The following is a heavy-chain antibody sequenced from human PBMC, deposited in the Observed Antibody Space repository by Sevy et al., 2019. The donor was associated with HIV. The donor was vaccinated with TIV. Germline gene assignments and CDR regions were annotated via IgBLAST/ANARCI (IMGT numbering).Heavy chain of an antibody. CDR1: GFPFSNYA. CDR3: AKRRVQSGLSGGGANFGMDV. CDR2: LIGGGSRT. V-gene: IGHV3-23*01. D-gene: IGHD2-8*02. Sequence: GVSLRLSCAASGFPFSNYAMSWVRQAPGKGLEWVSTLIGGGSRTYYADSVTGRFIISRDNSRNTLYLKMNSLRAEDTAIYYCAKRRVQSGLSGGGANFGMDVCGRGTTVTVSS. J-gene: IGHJ6*02.